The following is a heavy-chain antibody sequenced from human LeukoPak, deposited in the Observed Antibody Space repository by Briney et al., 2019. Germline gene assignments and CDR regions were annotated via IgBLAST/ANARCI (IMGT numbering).Heavy chain of an antibody. V-gene: IGHV1-46*01. CDR3: ARVDILTGYYFFDS. CDR1: GYTFTSYH. Sequence: ASVKVSCKASGYTFTSYHMHWVRQAPGQGLEWMGIINPSGGTTNYAQKFRGRVTMTTDTSTSTAYMELRSLRSDDTAVYYCARVDILTGYYFFDSWGQGTLVTVSS. D-gene: IGHD3-9*01. CDR2: INPSGGTT. J-gene: IGHJ4*02.